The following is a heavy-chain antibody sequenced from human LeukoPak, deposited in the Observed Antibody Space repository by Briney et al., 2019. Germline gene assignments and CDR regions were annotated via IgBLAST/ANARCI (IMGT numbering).Heavy chain of an antibody. D-gene: IGHD5-18*01. CDR3: ARDAKSYGLPLDY. CDR2: IRPNSGDT. CDR1: GYTFPDYY. J-gene: IGHJ4*02. Sequence: GASVKVSCKASGYTFPDYYMHWVRQAPGQGLEWMGWIRPNSGDTDYAQKFQGRVTMTRDTSISSAYMELSRLRSDDTAVYYCARDAKSYGLPLDYWGQGTLVTVSS. V-gene: IGHV1-2*02.